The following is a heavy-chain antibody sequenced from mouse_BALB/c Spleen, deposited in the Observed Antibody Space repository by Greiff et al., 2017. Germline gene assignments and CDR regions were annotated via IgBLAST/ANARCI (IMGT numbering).Heavy chain of an antibody. Sequence: EVKVVESGGGLVQPGGSRKLSCAASGFTFSSFGMHWVRQAPEKGLEWVAYISSGSSTIYYADTVKGRFTISRDNPKNTLFLQMTSLRSEDTAMYYCAREVSYYFDYWGQGTTLTVSS. V-gene: IGHV5-17*02. CDR2: ISSGSSTI. J-gene: IGHJ2*01. CDR1: GFTFSSFG. CDR3: AREVSYYFDY.